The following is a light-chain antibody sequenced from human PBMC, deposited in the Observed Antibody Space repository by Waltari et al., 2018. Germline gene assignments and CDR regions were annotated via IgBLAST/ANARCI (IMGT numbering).Light chain of an antibody. Sequence: QSALTQPASVSGPPGQSIPIPCTATNSDVGDYNLVSWYQHHPGQAPKLMICEVIKRPSGVSIRCAGTKAGNTACLTVSGIQAEDEANYYGCAYAGRGIYVFGTGTKVTVL. CDR2: EVI. J-gene: IGLJ1*01. V-gene: IGLV2-23*02. CDR3: CAYAGRGIYV. CDR1: NSDVGDYNL.